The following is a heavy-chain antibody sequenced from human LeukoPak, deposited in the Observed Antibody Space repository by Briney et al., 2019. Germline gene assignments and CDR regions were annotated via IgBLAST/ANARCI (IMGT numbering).Heavy chain of an antibody. J-gene: IGHJ4*02. CDR2: ISGSGGST. D-gene: IGHD5-18*01. CDR3: AKAGYSYGYSHFDY. Sequence: GGSLRLSCAASGFTFSSYAMHWVRQAPGKGLEWVSAISGSGGSTYYADSVKGRFTISRDNSKNTLYLQMNSLRAEDTAVYYCAKAGYSYGYSHFDYWGQGTLVTVSS. V-gene: IGHV3-23*01. CDR1: GFTFSSYA.